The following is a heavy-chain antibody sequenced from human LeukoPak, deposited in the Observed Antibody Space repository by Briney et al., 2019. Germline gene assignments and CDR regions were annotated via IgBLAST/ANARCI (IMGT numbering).Heavy chain of an antibody. CDR3: ARGCLLYYDSSPGAFDI. Sequence: ASVKVSCKASGYTFTGYYMHWVRQAPGQGLEWMGWINPNSGGTNYAQKFQGRVTMTRDTSISTAYMELSRLRSDDTAVYYCARGCLLYYDSSPGAFDIWGQGTMVTVSS. V-gene: IGHV1-2*02. D-gene: IGHD3-22*01. CDR2: INPNSGGT. CDR1: GYTFTGYY. J-gene: IGHJ3*02.